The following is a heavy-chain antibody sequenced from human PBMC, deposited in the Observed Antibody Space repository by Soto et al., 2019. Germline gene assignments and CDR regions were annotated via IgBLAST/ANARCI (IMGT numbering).Heavy chain of an antibody. CDR2: IYYSGST. Sequence: QLQLQESGPGLVKPSETLSLTCTVSGGSISSSSYYWGWIRQPPGKGLEWIGSIYYSGSTYYNPSLKSRVTISVDTSKNQFSLKLSSVTAADTAVYYCARIATVTTVIFDYWGQGTLVTVSS. CDR3: ARIATVTTVIFDY. J-gene: IGHJ4*02. V-gene: IGHV4-39*01. CDR1: GGSISSSSYY. D-gene: IGHD4-17*01.